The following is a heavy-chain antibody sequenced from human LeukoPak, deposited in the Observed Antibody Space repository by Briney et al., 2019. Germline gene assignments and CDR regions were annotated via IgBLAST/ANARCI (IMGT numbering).Heavy chain of an antibody. D-gene: IGHD2-2*02. CDR3: ARLTIAVVPAAIFLFDY. CDR1: GGSISSYY. V-gene: IGHV4-59*08. Sequence: PSETLSLTCTVSGGSISSYYWSWIRQPPGKGLEWIGYIYYSGSTNYNPSLKSRVTISVDTSKNQFSLKLSSVTAADTAVYYCARLTIAVVPAAIFLFDYWGQGTLVTVSS. J-gene: IGHJ4*02. CDR2: IYYSGST.